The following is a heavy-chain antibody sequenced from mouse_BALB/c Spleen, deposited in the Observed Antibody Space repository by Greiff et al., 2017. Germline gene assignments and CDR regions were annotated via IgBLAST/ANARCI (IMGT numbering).Heavy chain of an antibody. J-gene: IGHJ2*01. CDR3: ARSYGNYVDY. CDR1: GFTFSSYT. Sequence: EVQLVESGGGLVKPGGSLKLSCAASGFTFSSYTMSWVRQTPEKRLEWVATISSGGGNTNYPDSVKGRFTISRDNAKNNLYLQMSSLRSEDTALYDSARSYGNYVDYWGQGTTVTVSS. CDR2: ISSGGGNT. V-gene: IGHV5-9*03. D-gene: IGHD2-10*02.